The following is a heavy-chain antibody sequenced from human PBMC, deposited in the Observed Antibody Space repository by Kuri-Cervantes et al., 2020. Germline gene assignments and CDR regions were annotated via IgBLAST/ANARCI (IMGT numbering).Heavy chain of an antibody. V-gene: IGHV4-34*01. Sequence: ESLKISCAVYGGSFSGYYWSWIRQPPGKGLEWIGEINHSGSTNYNPSLKSRVTASVDTSKNQFSLRLSSVTAADTAVYYCAREVAVARGAFDIWGQGTMVTVSS. J-gene: IGHJ3*02. CDR3: AREVAVARGAFDI. CDR1: GGSFSGYY. D-gene: IGHD6-19*01. CDR2: INHSGST.